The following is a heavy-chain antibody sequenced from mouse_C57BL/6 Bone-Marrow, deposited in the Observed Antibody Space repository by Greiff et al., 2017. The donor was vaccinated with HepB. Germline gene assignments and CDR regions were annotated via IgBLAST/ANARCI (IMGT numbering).Heavy chain of an antibody. D-gene: IGHD2-1*01. CDR3: ARDPIYYGNSYWYFDV. Sequence: VQLQQPGAELVKPGASVKLSCKASGYTFTSYWMQWVKQRPGQGLEWIGEIDPSDSYTNYNQKFKGKATLTVDTSSSTAYMQLSSLTSEDSAVYYCARDPIYYGNSYWYFDVWGTGTTVTVSS. CDR1: GYTFTSYW. CDR2: IDPSDSYT. J-gene: IGHJ1*03. V-gene: IGHV1-50*01.